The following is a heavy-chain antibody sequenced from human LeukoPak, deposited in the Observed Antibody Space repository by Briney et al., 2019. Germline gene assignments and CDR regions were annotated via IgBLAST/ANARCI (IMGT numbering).Heavy chain of an antibody. V-gene: IGHV3-30-3*01. CDR1: GFTFSSYA. CDR3: ARDPGYSYGSENWFDP. CDR2: ISYDGSNK. J-gene: IGHJ5*02. Sequence: GGSLRLSCAASGFTFSSYAMHWVRQAPGKGLEWVAVISYDGSNKYYADSVKGRFTISRDNSKNTLYLQMNSLRAEDTAVYYCARDPGYSYGSENWFDPWGQGTLVTVSS. D-gene: IGHD5-18*01.